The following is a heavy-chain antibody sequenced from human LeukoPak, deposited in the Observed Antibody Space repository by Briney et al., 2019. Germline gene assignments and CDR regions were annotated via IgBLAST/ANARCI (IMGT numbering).Heavy chain of an antibody. J-gene: IGHJ6*02. CDR1: GGTFSSYA. Sequence: GASVKVSCKASGGTFSSYAISWVRQAPGQGLEWMGRIIPILGIADYAQKFQGRVTITADESTSTAYMELSSLRSEDTAVYYCARDRIDSSSIYYSYGMDVWGQGTTVTVSS. V-gene: IGHV1-69*04. CDR3: ARDRIDSSSIYYSYGMDV. D-gene: IGHD6-13*01. CDR2: IIPILGIA.